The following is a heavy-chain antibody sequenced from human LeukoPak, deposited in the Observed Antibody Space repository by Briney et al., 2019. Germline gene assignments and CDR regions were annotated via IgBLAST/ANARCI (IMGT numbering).Heavy chain of an antibody. J-gene: IGHJ4*01. Sequence: PGRSLRLSCAASGFTFSSYAMHWVRQAPGKGLEWVAVISYDGSNKYYADSVKGRFTISRDNSKNTLYLQMNSLRAEDTAVYYCARIGSGSPLGYWGHGTLVTVSS. CDR2: ISYDGSNK. V-gene: IGHV3-30*04. CDR3: ARIGSGSPLGY. CDR1: GFTFSSYA. D-gene: IGHD3-10*01.